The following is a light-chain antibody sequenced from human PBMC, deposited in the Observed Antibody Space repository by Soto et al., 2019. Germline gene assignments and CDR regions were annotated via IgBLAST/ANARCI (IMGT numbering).Light chain of an antibody. CDR3: QSSDSRLSGSDV. J-gene: IGLJ1*01. V-gene: IGLV1-40*01. CDR2: GDS. CDR1: SSNIGAGYD. Sequence: QSVLTQPPSVSGAPGQRVTISCTGSSSNIGAGYDVNWYQQLPGTAPKLLIFGDSNRPSGAPDRFSGSKSGTSASLAITGLQADDEADYYCQSSDSRLSGSDVFGTGTKLTVL.